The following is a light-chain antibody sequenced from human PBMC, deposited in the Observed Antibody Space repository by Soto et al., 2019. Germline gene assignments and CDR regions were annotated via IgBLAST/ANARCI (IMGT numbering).Light chain of an antibody. J-gene: IGKJ2*01. V-gene: IGKV3-15*01. Sequence: EIVMTQSPATLSVSPGERATLSCRASQSVRSKLAWYQQKPGQAPRLLMYGASSRATGIPARFSGSGSGTEFTLTISSLQPEDFAVYYCQQYNNWPPYTFGQGTKLEI. CDR1: QSVRSK. CDR3: QQYNNWPPYT. CDR2: GAS.